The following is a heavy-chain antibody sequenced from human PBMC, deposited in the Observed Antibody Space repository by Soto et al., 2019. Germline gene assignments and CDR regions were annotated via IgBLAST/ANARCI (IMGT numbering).Heavy chain of an antibody. CDR2: ISAYNGNT. Sequence: ASVKVSCKASGYTFTSYGISWVRQAPGQGLEWMGWISAYNGNTNYAQKLQGRVTMTTDTSTSTAYMELRSLRSDDTAVYYCARVSVITMVRGVIIPILEWIDPRGQGTLVTVSS. CDR3: ARVSVITMVRGVIIPILEWIDP. V-gene: IGHV1-18*01. CDR1: GYTFTSYG. J-gene: IGHJ5*02. D-gene: IGHD3-10*01.